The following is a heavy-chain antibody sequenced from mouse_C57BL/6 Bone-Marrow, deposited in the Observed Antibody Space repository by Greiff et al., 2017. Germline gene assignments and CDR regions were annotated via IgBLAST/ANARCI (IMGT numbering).Heavy chain of an antibody. J-gene: IGHJ3*01. V-gene: IGHV1-64*01. Sequence: QVQLQQPGAELVKPGASVKLSCKASGYTFTSYWMHWVKQRPGQGLEWIGMIHPNSGSTNYNEKFKSKATLTVDKSSSTAYMQLSSLTSEDSAVYDCAREEVYYYGSSWAYWGQGTLVTVSA. CDR3: AREEVYYYGSSWAY. CDR2: IHPNSGST. D-gene: IGHD1-1*01. CDR1: GYTFTSYW.